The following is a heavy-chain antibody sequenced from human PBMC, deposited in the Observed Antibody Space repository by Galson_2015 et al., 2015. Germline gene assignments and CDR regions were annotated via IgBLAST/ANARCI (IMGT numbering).Heavy chain of an antibody. CDR1: EFTFSSYY. CDR3: ARQILDFDFWSGYYPTNLDY. CDR2: ISSTTTYI. V-gene: IGHV3-21*01. J-gene: IGHJ4*02. D-gene: IGHD3-3*01. Sequence: SLRLSCAASEFTFSSYYMSWVRQAPGKGLEWVSSISSTTTYIYYADSVKGRFSISRDNAKNSLYLQMNSLGAEDTAVYYCARQILDFDFWSGYYPTNLDYWGQGTLVTASS.